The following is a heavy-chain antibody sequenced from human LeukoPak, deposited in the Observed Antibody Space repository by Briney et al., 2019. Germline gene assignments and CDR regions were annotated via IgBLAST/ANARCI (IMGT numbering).Heavy chain of an antibody. J-gene: IGHJ4*02. D-gene: IGHD3-22*01. CDR3: ARYKHYYDSSGYYQPHFDY. CDR2: IYTSGST. V-gene: IGHV4-4*07. CDR1: GGSISSYY. Sequence: KPSETLSLTCTVSGGSISSYYWSWIRQPAGKGLEWIGRIYTSGSTNYNPSLKSRVTMSVDTSKNQFSLKLSSVTAADTAVYYCARYKHYYDSSGYYQPHFDYWGQGTLVTVSS.